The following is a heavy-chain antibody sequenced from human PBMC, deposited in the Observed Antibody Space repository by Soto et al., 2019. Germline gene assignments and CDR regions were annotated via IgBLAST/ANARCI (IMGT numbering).Heavy chain of an antibody. D-gene: IGHD6-13*01. V-gene: IGHV3-23*01. J-gene: IGHJ4*02. CDR2: ISGSGDST. Sequence: GGSLRLSCAASGFTFSSYAMSWVRQAPGKGLEWVSAISGSGDSTYYPDSVKGRFTISRDSSKNTLYLQMNSLRAEDTAVYYCAKDPNSALPQYYFDYWGQGTLVTVSS. CDR1: GFTFSSYA. CDR3: AKDPNSALPQYYFDY.